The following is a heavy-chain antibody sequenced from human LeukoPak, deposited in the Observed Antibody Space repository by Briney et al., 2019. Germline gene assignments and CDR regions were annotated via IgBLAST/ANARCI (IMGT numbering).Heavy chain of an antibody. CDR3: ARGSTYYDSSGQVPFDY. CDR1: GFTFSTYS. CDR2: ISSSSSTI. D-gene: IGHD3-22*01. J-gene: IGHJ4*02. Sequence: GGSLRRSCAASGFTFSTYSMNWVRQAPAKGLEWVSYISSSSSTIYYADSVKGRFTISRDNAKNSLYLQMNSLRAEDTAVYYCARGSTYYDSSGQVPFDYWGQGTLVTVSS. V-gene: IGHV3-48*01.